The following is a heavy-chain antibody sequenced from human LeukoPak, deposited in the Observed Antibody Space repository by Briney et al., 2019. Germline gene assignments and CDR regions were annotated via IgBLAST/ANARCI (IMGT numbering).Heavy chain of an antibody. CDR3: ARDLAQVGGTDY. J-gene: IGHJ4*01. Sequence: GASVKVSCKASGGTFSSYAISWVRQAPGQGLEWMGGIIPIFGTANYAQKFQGRVTITADESTSTAYMELSSLRSEDTAVYYCARDLAQVGGTDYWGHGTLVTVSS. D-gene: IGHD6-19*01. CDR1: GGTFSSYA. CDR2: IIPIFGTA. V-gene: IGHV1-69*13.